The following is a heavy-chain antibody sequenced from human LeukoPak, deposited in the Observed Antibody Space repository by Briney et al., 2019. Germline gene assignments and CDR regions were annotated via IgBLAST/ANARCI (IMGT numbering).Heavy chain of an antibody. J-gene: IGHJ4*02. D-gene: IGHD5-12*01. CDR1: GFTFSSYS. CDR2: ISSASGSI. CDR3: ARGPSDSGYAY. V-gene: IGHV3-48*04. Sequence: GGSLRLSCAASGFTFSSYSMNWVRQAPGKGLEWVSYISSASGSIYYADSVKGRFTISRDNAKNSLFLQMNSLRAEDTAVYYCARGPSDSGYAYWGQGTLVTVSS.